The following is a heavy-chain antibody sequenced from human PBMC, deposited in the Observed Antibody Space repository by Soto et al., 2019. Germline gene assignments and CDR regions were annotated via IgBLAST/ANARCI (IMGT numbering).Heavy chain of an antibody. J-gene: IGHJ3*02. Sequence: QVQLQQWGAGLLKPSETLSLTCAVYGGSFSGYYWSWIRQPPGKGLEWIGEINHSGSTNYNPSLKSRVTISVGTSKNQFSLKLSSVTAADTAVYYCARYDYGDYFAFEIWGQGTMVTVSS. V-gene: IGHV4-34*01. CDR3: ARYDYGDYFAFEI. D-gene: IGHD4-17*01. CDR1: GGSFSGYY. CDR2: INHSGST.